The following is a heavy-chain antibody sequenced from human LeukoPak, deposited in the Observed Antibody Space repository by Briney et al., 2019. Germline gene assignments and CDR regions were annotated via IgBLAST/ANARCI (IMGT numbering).Heavy chain of an antibody. CDR2: IYTSGST. Sequence: SETLSLTCTVSGGPISSYYWSWIRQPAGKGLEWIGRIYTSGSTNYNPSLKSRVTMSVDTSKNQFSLKLSSVTAADTAVYYCARAYYYDSSGYHFDYWGQGTLVTVSS. V-gene: IGHV4-4*07. J-gene: IGHJ4*02. CDR3: ARAYYYDSSGYHFDY. CDR1: GGPISSYY. D-gene: IGHD3-22*01.